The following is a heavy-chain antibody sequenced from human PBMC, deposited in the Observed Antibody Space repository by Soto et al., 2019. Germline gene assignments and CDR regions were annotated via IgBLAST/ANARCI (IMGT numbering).Heavy chain of an antibody. J-gene: IGHJ4*02. CDR3: ARDGAVLRYFTPHFDY. CDR1: GDSITSNSYC. Sequence: SETLSLTCTFSGDSITSNSYCRAWIRKPPGKGLEWIGEINHSGSTNYNPSLKSRVTISVDTSKNQFSLKLSSVTAADTAVYYCARDGAVLRYFTPHFDYWGQGTLVTVSS. CDR2: INHSGST. V-gene: IGHV4-39*07. D-gene: IGHD3-9*01.